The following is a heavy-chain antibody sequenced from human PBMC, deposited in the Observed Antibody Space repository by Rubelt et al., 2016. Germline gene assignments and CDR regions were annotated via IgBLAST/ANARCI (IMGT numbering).Heavy chain of an antibody. Sequence: CAASGFTFSSYWMHWVRRAPGKGLVWVSRINSDGSSTSYADSVKGRFTISRDNAKNTLYLQMNSLRAEDTAVYYRARVYGSGSSFYYYYGMDVWGQGTTVTVSS. J-gene: IGHJ6*02. V-gene: IGHV3-74*01. CDR1: GFTFSSYW. CDR2: INSDGSST. CDR3: ARVYGSGSSFYYYYGMDV. D-gene: IGHD3-10*01.